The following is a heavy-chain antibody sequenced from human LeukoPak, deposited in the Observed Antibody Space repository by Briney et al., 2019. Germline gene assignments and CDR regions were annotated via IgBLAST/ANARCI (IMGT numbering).Heavy chain of an antibody. CDR1: GGTFSSYA. D-gene: IGHD6-13*01. J-gene: IGHJ4*02. V-gene: IGHV1-69*05. CDR2: IIPIFGTA. Sequence: ASVKVSCKASGGTFSSYAISWVRQAPGQGLEWMGRIIPIFGTANYAQKFQGRVTITTDESTSTAYTELSSLRSEDTAVYYCAREKDGSSSLYYFDYWGQGTLVTVSS. CDR3: AREKDGSSSLYYFDY.